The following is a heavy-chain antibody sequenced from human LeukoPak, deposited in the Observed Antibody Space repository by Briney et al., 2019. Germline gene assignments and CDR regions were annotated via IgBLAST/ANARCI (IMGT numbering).Heavy chain of an antibody. CDR1: GYTFSGYY. V-gene: IGHV1-8*02. Sequence: GASVKVSCKASGYTFSGYYTHWVRQAPGQGLEWMGWINPNSGDTNYAQKFQGRVTMTRNTSISTAYMELSSLRSEDTAVYYCARGQVLYDILTGYYPLRYYYGMDVWGQGTTVTVSS. CDR3: ARGQVLYDILTGYYPLRYYYGMDV. D-gene: IGHD3-9*01. CDR2: INPNSGDT. J-gene: IGHJ6*02.